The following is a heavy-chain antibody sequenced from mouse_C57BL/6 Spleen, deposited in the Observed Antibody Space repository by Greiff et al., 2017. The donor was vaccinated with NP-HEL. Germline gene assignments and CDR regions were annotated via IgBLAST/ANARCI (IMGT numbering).Heavy chain of an antibody. J-gene: IGHJ2*01. CDR2: IDPEDGDT. CDR1: GFNIKDYY. CDR3: TTFTTVVAPHFDY. V-gene: IGHV14-1*01. D-gene: IGHD1-1*01. Sequence: VQLKQSGAELVRPGASVKLSCTASGFNIKDYYMHWVKQRPEQGLEWIGRIDPEDGDTEYAPKFQGKATMTADTSSNTAYLQLSSLTSEDPAVYYCTTFTTVVAPHFDYWGQGTTLTVSS.